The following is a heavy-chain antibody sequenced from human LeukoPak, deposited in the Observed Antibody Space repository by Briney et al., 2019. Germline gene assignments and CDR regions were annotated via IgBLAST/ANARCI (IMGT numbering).Heavy chain of an antibody. V-gene: IGHV3-33*01. D-gene: IGHD3-3*01. J-gene: IGHJ4*02. CDR1: GFTFSAYG. Sequence: GGSLRLSCAASGFTFSAYGMHWVRQTPDKGLEWVAVLWYDGTNKYYADSARGRFTIYRDTSENTLSLQMNSLRAEGTAVYCCARGGFDVWSGYRIDFWGQGTLITVSS. CDR3: ARGGFDVWSGYRIDF. CDR2: LWYDGTNK.